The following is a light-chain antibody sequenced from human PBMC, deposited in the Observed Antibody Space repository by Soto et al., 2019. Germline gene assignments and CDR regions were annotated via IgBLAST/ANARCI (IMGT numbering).Light chain of an antibody. CDR2: GND. J-gene: IGLJ1*01. CDR3: QSYDSSLSAYYV. CDR1: SSNIGAGYD. Sequence: QSALTQPPSGSGAPGQRVTISCTGSSSNIGAGYDVHWYRQLPGTAPKLLIYGNDNRPSGVPDRFSGSKSGTSASLAITGLQAEDEADYYCQSYDSSLSAYYVFGTGTKVTVL. V-gene: IGLV1-40*01.